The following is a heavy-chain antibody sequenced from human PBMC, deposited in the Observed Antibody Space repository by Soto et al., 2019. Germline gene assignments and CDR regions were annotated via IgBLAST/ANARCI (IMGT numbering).Heavy chain of an antibody. CDR1: GFTFSHYW. V-gene: IGHV3-74*01. Sequence: EVQLVESEGGLVQPGGCLRLSCAASGFTFSHYWMHWVRQAPGQGLAWVSRIHSDGSSTTYADSVKGRFTISRYNAKNTLYLQMDSLRAEDTAVYYCARGDRGAFDLWGQGTMITVSS. J-gene: IGHJ3*01. D-gene: IGHD2-21*02. CDR3: ARGDRGAFDL. CDR2: IHSDGSST.